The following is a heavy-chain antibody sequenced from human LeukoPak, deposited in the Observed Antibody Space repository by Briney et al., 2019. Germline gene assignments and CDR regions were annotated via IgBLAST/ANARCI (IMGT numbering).Heavy chain of an antibody. Sequence: GGSLRLSCAASGFHFSSCGMHWVRQAPGKGLEWVAVVWYDGNNKYYADSVKGRFTISRDNSKNTLYLQMNSLRAEDTAVYYCARDSPPTGYTLDYWGQGTLVTVSS. CDR1: GFHFSSCG. D-gene: IGHD1-1*01. CDR2: VWYDGNNK. V-gene: IGHV3-33*01. CDR3: ARDSPPTGYTLDY. J-gene: IGHJ4*02.